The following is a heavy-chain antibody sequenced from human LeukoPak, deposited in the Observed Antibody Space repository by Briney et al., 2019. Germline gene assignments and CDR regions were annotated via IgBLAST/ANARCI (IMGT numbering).Heavy chain of an antibody. D-gene: IGHD2-2*01. CDR2: IIPIFGTA. J-gene: IGHJ4*02. V-gene: IGHV1-69*13. Sequence: SVKASCKASGGTFSSYAISWVRQAPGQGLEWMGGIIPIFGTANYAQKFQGRVTITADESTSTAYMELSSLRSEDTAVYYCARTLYCSSTSCSFDYWGQGTLVTVSS. CDR1: GGTFSSYA. CDR3: ARTLYCSSTSCSFDY.